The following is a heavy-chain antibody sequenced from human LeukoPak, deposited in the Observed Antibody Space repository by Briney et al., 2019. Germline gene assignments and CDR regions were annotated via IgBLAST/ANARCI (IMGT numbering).Heavy chain of an antibody. Sequence: PGRSLRLSCAASGFTFSSYAMHWVRQAPGKGLEWVAVISYDGSNKYYADSVKGRFTISRDNSKNTLYLQMNSLRAEDTAVYYCARGISYYYDSSGYYPFQHWGQGTLVTVSS. CDR2: ISYDGSNK. CDR3: ARGISYYYDSSGYYPFQH. V-gene: IGHV3-30-3*01. J-gene: IGHJ1*01. CDR1: GFTFSSYA. D-gene: IGHD3-22*01.